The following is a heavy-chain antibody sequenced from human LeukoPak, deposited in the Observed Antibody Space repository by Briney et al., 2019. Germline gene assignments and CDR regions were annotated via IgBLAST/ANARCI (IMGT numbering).Heavy chain of an antibody. CDR1: GGSISNSRHY. Sequence: SETLSLTCTVSGGSISNSRHYWGWIRQPPGKALEWIGSIFCSGITYYNPSLMSRVTMSVDTSKDQFSLTLTSVTAADTALYYCARPGSLGAAANYWFFDLWGPGTLVTVSS. CDR3: ARPGSLGAAANYWFFDL. CDR2: IFCSGIT. D-gene: IGHD2-15*01. V-gene: IGHV4-39*01. J-gene: IGHJ2*01.